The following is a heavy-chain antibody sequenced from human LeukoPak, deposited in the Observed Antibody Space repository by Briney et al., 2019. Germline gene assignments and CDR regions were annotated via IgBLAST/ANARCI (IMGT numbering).Heavy chain of an antibody. CDR2: INSDGSTT. V-gene: IGHV3-74*01. Sequence: PGGSLRLSCAASGFTFSSYWMHWVRQAPGKGLVWVSRINSDGSTTTYADSVKGRFTISRDNAKSTLYLQMNSLRAEDTAVYYCARVGTSSGDWVRCDYWGQGTLATVSS. J-gene: IGHJ4*02. D-gene: IGHD2-21*02. CDR3: ARVGTSSGDWVRCDY. CDR1: GFTFSSYW.